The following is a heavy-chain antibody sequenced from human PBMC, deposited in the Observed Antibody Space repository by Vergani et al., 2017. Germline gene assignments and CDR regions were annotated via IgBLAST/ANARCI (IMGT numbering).Heavy chain of an antibody. CDR3: ARGRSTRWGTRYGRDV. V-gene: IGHV4-59*01. J-gene: IGHJ6*02. D-gene: IGHD3-16*02. Sequence: QVQLQESGPGLVKPSETLSLTCTVSGGSISSYYWSWIRQPPGKGLEWIGYIYYSGSTNYNPSLNSRVTISVDTSKTQFSLKLGSVTAATTAGYYCARGRSTRWGTRYGRDVWGQGTTVIVSS. CDR2: IYYSGST. CDR1: GGSISSYY.